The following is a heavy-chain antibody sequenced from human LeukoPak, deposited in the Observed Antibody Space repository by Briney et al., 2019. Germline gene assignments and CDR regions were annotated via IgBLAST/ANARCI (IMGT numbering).Heavy chain of an antibody. CDR3: AGDLGYSSSSDAFDI. J-gene: IGHJ3*02. CDR2: IYYSGST. D-gene: IGHD6-6*01. CDR1: GGSISSYY. V-gene: IGHV4-59*01. Sequence: SETLSLTCTVSGGSISSYYWSWIRQPPGKGLEWIGYIYYSGSTNYNPSLKSRVTISVDTSKNQFSLKLSSVTAADTAVYYCAGDLGYSSSSDAFDIWGQGTMVTVSS.